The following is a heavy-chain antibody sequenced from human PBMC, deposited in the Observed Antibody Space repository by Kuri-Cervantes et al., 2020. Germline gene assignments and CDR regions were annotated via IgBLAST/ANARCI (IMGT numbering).Heavy chain of an antibody. J-gene: IGHJ4*02. CDR3: ATAMAREFDY. D-gene: IGHD5-18*01. Sequence: SGPTLVKPTQTLTLTCTFSGFPLSTSGMRVSWIRQPPGKALEWLARIDWDNNKFYSTSLKTRLTISKDTSKNQVVLTMTNMDPVDTATYYCATAMAREFDYWGQGTLVTVSS. CDR1: GFPLSTSGMR. CDR2: IDWDNNK. V-gene: IGHV2-70*04.